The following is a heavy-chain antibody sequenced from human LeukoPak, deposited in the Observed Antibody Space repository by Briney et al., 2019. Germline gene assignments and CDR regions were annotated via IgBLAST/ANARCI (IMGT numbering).Heavy chain of an antibody. D-gene: IGHD6-19*01. CDR1: GASITSGDWY. CDR2: IHFSGAT. J-gene: IGHJ3*02. Sequence: PSETLSLTCTVSGASITSGDWYWSWIRQSPGKGLEWIGYIHFSGATFYNPSLNSRITISSDTSKGQFSLKLSSVTAADTAVYYCAREIAVAGSAFDIWGQGTMVTVSS. V-gene: IGHV4-30-4*08. CDR3: AREIAVAGSAFDI.